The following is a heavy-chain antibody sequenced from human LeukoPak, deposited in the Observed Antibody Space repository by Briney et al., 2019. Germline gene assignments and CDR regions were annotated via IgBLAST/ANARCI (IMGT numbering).Heavy chain of an antibody. D-gene: IGHD2-2*01. CDR1: GYSFTSYW. CDR3: ASSGRCSSTSCYDAFDI. Sequence: GESLKTSCKGSGYSFTSYWIGWVRQMPGKGLGWMGIIYPGDSDTRYSPSFQGQVTISADKSISTAYLQWSSLKASDTAMYYCASSGRCSSTSCYDAFDIWGQGTMVTVSS. V-gene: IGHV5-51*01. CDR2: IYPGDSDT. J-gene: IGHJ3*02.